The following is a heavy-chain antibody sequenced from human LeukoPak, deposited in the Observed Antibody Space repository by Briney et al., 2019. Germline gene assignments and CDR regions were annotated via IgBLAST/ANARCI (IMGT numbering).Heavy chain of an antibody. CDR2: INPNSGGT. CDR3: ARDSGSLLASDY. CDR1: GYTFTGYY. D-gene: IGHD1-26*01. Sequence: ASVKASCKASGYTFTGYYMHWVRQAPGQGLEWMGWINPNSGGTNYAQKFQGRVTMTRDTSISTAYMELSRLRSDDTAVYFCARDSGSLLASDYWGQGTLVTVSS. V-gene: IGHV1-2*02. J-gene: IGHJ4*02.